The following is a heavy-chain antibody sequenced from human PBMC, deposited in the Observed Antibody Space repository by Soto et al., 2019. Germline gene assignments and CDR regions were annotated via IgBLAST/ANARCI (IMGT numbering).Heavy chain of an antibody. CDR1: GFTFSSYS. V-gene: IGHV3-21*01. CDR3: ARDRFLEWLFNYYYYGMDV. J-gene: IGHJ6*02. CDR2: ISSSSSYI. D-gene: IGHD3-3*01. Sequence: PGGSLRLSCAASGFTFSSYSMNWVRQAPGKGLEWVSSISSSSSYIYYADSVKGRFTISRDNAKNSLYRQMNSLRAEDTAVYYCARDRFLEWLFNYYYYGMDVWGQGTTVTVSS.